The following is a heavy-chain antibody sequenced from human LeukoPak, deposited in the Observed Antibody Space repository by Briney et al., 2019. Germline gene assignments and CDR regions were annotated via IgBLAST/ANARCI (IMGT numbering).Heavy chain of an antibody. Sequence: GGSLRLSCVASGFTFRNYYMHWVRQAPGKGLEWVAVISYDGSNKYYADSVKGRFTISRDNSKNTLYLQMNSLRAEDTAVYYCARDYRSYLVNDAFDIWGQGTMVTVSS. J-gene: IGHJ3*02. D-gene: IGHD1-26*01. V-gene: IGHV3-30-3*01. CDR2: ISYDGSNK. CDR1: GFTFRNYY. CDR3: ARDYRSYLVNDAFDI.